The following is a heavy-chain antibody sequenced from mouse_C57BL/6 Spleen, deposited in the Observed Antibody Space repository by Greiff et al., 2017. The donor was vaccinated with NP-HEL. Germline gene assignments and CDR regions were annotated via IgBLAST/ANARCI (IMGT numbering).Heavy chain of an antibody. CDR3: ARGGTTVVGYFDV. V-gene: IGHV1-82*01. D-gene: IGHD1-1*01. CDR1: GYAFTSSW. CDR2: IYPGDGDT. J-gene: IGHJ1*03. Sequence: VQLQQSGPELVKPGASVKISCKASGYAFTSSWMNWVKQRPGKGLEWIGRIYPGDGDTNYNGKFKGKATLTAVKSSSTAYMQLSSLTSEDSAVYFCARGGTTVVGYFDVWGTGTTVTVSS.